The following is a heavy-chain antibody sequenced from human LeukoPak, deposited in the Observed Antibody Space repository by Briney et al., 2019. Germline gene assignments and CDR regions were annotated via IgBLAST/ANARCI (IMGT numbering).Heavy chain of an antibody. J-gene: IGHJ4*02. CDR2: IYYSGST. CDR1: GGSISSSSYY. V-gene: IGHV4-39*01. CDR3: ARLHGDYVEY. Sequence: SSETLSLTCTVSGGSISSSSYYWGWIRQPPGKGLEWIGSIYYSGSTYYNPSLKSRVTISVDTSKNQFSLKLSSVTAADTAVYYCARLHGDYVEYWGQGTLVTVSS. D-gene: IGHD4-17*01.